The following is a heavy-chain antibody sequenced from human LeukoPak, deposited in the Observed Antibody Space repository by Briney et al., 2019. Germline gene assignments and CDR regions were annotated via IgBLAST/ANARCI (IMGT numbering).Heavy chain of an antibody. CDR1: GGTFSSYA. CDR2: IIPIFGTA. D-gene: IGHD3-9*01. J-gene: IGHJ4*02. CDR3: ARERRSTGYYKPYYFDY. Sequence: SVKVSCKASGGTFSSYAISWLRQPPGQGLEWMGGIIPIFGTANYAQKFQGRVTITEDESTSTAYMELSSLRSEDTAVYYCARERRSTGYYKPYYFDYWGQGTLVTVSS. V-gene: IGHV1-69*13.